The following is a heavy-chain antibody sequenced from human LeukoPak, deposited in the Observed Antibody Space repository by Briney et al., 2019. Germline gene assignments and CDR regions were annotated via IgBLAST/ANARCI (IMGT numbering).Heavy chain of an antibody. CDR2: IIPIFGTA. D-gene: IGHD6-6*01. CDR3: ATPEYSSSGSFAFDI. V-gene: IGHV1-69*01. Sequence: ASVKVSCKASGGTFSSYAISWVRQAPGQGLEWMGGIIPIFGTANYAQKFQGRVTITADESTSTAYMELSSLRSEDTAVYYCATPEYSSSGSFAFDIWGQGTMVTVSS. J-gene: IGHJ3*02. CDR1: GGTFSSYA.